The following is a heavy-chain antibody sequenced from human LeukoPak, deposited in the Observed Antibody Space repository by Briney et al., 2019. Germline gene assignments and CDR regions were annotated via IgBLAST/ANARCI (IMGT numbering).Heavy chain of an antibody. CDR2: ITGSGGTT. V-gene: IGHV3-23*01. D-gene: IGHD3-22*01. J-gene: IGHJ4*02. CDR3: ARAYGSSGYYQLPIDY. Sequence: GGSLRLSCAASGFTFSTYAMSWVRQAPGKGLEWVSSITGSGGTTHHADSVKGLFTISRDNSENTLFLQMKSLRVEDTALYYCARAYGSSGYYQLPIDYWGQGTLVTVSS. CDR1: GFTFSTYA.